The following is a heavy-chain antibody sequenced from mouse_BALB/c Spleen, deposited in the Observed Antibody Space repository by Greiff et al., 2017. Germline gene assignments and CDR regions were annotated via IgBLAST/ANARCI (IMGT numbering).Heavy chain of an antibody. CDR2: ISCYNGAT. CDR3: ARRDYYGYGYAMDY. J-gene: IGHJ4*01. Sequence: LVKTGASVKISCKASGYSFTGYYMPWVKQSHGKSLEWIGYISCYNGATSYNQKFKGKATFTVDTSSSTAYMQFNSLTSEDSAVYYCARRDYYGYGYAMDYWGQGTSVTVSS. D-gene: IGHD1-2*01. CDR1: GYSFTGYY. V-gene: IGHV1S34*01.